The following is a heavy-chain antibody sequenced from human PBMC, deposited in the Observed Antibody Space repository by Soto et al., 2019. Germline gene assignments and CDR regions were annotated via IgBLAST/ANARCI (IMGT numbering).Heavy chain of an antibody. D-gene: IGHD3-3*01. CDR2: ISAYNGNT. Sequence: QVQLVQSGAEVKKPGASVKVSCKASGYTFTSYGISWVRQAPGQALEWMGWISAYNGNTNYAQKLQGRVTMTTDTSTSTAYMELRSLRSDDTAVYYCARDNRITIFGVVIPPYYYYGMDVWGQGTTVTVSS. CDR1: GYTFTSYG. CDR3: ARDNRITIFGVVIPPYYYYGMDV. V-gene: IGHV1-18*01. J-gene: IGHJ6*02.